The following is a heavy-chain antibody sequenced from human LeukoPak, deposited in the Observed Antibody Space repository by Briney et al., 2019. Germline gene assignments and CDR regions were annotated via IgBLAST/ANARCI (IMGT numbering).Heavy chain of an antibody. Sequence: SEILSLTCTVSGGSISSSSYYWGWIRQPPGKGLEWIGSIYYSGSTYYNPSLKSRVTISVDTSKNQFSLKLSSVTAADTAVYYCASTLAYRGGDCYPYYWGQGTLVTVSS. J-gene: IGHJ4*02. V-gene: IGHV4-39*01. D-gene: IGHD2-21*02. CDR2: IYYSGST. CDR3: ASTLAYRGGDCYPYY. CDR1: GGSISSSSYY.